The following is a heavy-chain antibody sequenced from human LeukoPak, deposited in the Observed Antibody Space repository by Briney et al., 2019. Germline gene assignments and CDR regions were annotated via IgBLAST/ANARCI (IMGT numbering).Heavy chain of an antibody. CDR3: ARDLTDPPYYYYYIDV. J-gene: IGHJ6*03. V-gene: IGHV3-21*01. CDR2: ISSSGYSI. Sequence: GGSLRLSCAASGFTFSNFNMNWVRQAPGKGLEWVSCISSSGYSIYYADSVKGRFAISRDNAKNSLYLQMNSLRAEDTAVYYCARDLTDPPYYYYYIDVWGKGTTVTISS. CDR1: GFTFSNFN.